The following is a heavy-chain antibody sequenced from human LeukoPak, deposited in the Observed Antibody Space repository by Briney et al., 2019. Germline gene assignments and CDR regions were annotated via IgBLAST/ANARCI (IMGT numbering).Heavy chain of an antibody. V-gene: IGHV3-23*05. CDR1: GFTFSNYA. J-gene: IGHJ4*02. Sequence: GGSLRLSCAASGFTFSNYAMSWVRQAPGKGLEWVSIIYNIGSTYYADSVKGRFTISRDNSKNTLYLQMNNLRAEDTAVYYCAAAAVAGSFDYWGQGTLVTVSS. CDR3: AAAAVAGSFDY. D-gene: IGHD6-19*01. CDR2: IYNIGST.